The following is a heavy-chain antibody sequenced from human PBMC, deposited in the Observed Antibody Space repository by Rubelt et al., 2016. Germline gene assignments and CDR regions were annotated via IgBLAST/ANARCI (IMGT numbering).Heavy chain of an antibody. J-gene: IGHJ4*02. CDR2: IGSSGTT. V-gene: IGHV3-23*04. CDR1: GFMFSSYA. CDR3: GKQVTSAGTNY. D-gene: IGHD6-13*01. Sequence: EVQLVESGGGLVQPGGSLRLSCAASGFMFSSYAMNWVRQAPGKGLEWVSTIGSSGTTYYADSVKGRFTISRDNSKTTLYLQMNSLRAEDTAVYYCGKQVTSAGTNYWGQGTLVTVSS.